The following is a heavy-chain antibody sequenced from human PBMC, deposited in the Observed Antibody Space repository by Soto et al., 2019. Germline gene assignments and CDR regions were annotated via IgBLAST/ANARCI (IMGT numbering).Heavy chain of an antibody. CDR1: GFTFSNYA. CDR3: ARVTTQGYGMDV. CDR2: ISGSGGST. V-gene: IGHV3-23*01. D-gene: IGHD3-22*01. Sequence: PGGSLRLSCAGSGFTFSNYAMSWVRQAPGKGLAWVSAISGSGGSTYYADSVKGRFTISRDNSKNTLYLQMNSLRAEDTALYYCARVTTQGYGMDVWGQGTTVTVSS. J-gene: IGHJ6*02.